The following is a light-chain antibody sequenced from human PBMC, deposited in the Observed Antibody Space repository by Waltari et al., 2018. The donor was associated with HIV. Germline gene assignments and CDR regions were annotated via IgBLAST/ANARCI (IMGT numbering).Light chain of an antibody. J-gene: IGLJ2*01. CDR2: RNY. V-gene: IGLV1-47*01. Sequence: QSVLTQPPSASGKPGQRVTISCSGSSSNIGSKYVYWYQQLPGTAPKLLIYRNYQRPSGVPDRFSGSKSGTSASLAISGLRSEDEADYYCAAWTDSLSGVVFGGGTKLSVL. CDR1: SSNIGSKY. CDR3: AAWTDSLSGVV.